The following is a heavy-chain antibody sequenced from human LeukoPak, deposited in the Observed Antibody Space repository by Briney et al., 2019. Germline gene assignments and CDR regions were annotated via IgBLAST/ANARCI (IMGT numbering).Heavy chain of an antibody. CDR2: INHSGST. D-gene: IGHD4/OR15-4a*01. CDR1: GGSFSGYY. CDR3: ARQAARPNYPGE. V-gene: IGHV4-34*01. Sequence: SETLSLTCAVYGGSFSGYYWSWIRQPPGKGLEWIGEINHSGSTNYNPSLKSRVTISVDTSKNQFSLKLSSVTAADTAVYYCARQAARPNYPGEWGQGTLVTVSS. J-gene: IGHJ4*02.